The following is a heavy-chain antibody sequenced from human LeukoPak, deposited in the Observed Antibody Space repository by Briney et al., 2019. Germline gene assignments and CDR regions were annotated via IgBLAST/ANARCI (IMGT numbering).Heavy chain of an antibody. Sequence: EASVKVSCKASGYTFTGYYMHWVRQAPGQGLEWMGWINPNSGGTNYAQKFQGRVTMTRDTSISTAYMELSSLRSEDTAVYYCMIVGGDAFDIWGQGTMVTVSS. CDR2: INPNSGGT. CDR3: MIVGGDAFDI. CDR1: GYTFTGYY. D-gene: IGHD3-16*01. J-gene: IGHJ3*02. V-gene: IGHV1-2*02.